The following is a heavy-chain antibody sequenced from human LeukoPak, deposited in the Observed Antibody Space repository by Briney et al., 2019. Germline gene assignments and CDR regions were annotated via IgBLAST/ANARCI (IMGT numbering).Heavy chain of an antibody. D-gene: IGHD4-23*01. CDR3: ARRAGGYSHPYDY. Sequence: GGSLRLSCAASGFTFSSSWMHWVRQAPGKGLEWVSLIYSGGTTYYAGSVKGRFTISRDNSKNTLYLQMNSLRAEDTAVYYCARRAGGYSHPYDYWGQGILVTVSS. CDR2: IYSGGTT. J-gene: IGHJ4*02. V-gene: IGHV3-53*01. CDR1: GFTFSSSW.